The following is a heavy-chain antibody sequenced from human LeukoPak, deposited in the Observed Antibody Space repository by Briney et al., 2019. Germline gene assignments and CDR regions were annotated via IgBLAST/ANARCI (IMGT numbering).Heavy chain of an antibody. CDR1: GGTFSSYA. J-gene: IGHJ4*02. V-gene: IGHV1-69*13. Sequence: GASVKVSCKASGGTFSSYAISWVRQAPGQGLEWMGGIIPIFGTANYAQKFQGRVTITADESTSTAYMELSSPRSEDTAVYYCARASRVRGVKYDYWGQGTLVTVSS. CDR2: IIPIFGTA. CDR3: ARASRVRGVKYDY. D-gene: IGHD3-10*01.